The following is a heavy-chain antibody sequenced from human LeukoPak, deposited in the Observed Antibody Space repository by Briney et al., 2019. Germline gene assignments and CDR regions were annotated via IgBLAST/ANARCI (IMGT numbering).Heavy chain of an antibody. D-gene: IGHD5-24*01. CDR3: ARRGDGYNPDY. V-gene: IGHV4-38-2*01. J-gene: IGHJ4*02. CDR2: IYHSGYT. Sequence: SETLSLTCAVSGYSISSGYYWGWIRQPPGKGLKWIGNIYHSGYTFYNPSLESRVTISVDTSKNQFSLKLTSVIAADTAVYYCARRGDGYNPDYWGQGTLVTVSS. CDR1: GYSISSGYY.